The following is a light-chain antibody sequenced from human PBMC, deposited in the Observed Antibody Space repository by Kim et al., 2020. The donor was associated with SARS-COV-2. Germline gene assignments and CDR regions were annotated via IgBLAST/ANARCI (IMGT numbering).Light chain of an antibody. CDR3: SSYAGRSWV. V-gene: IGLV2-11*01. CDR2: DVN. CDR1: RSNVGGYNY. Sequence: PGQSVTISCTESRSNVGGYNYVSWYQQYPGKAPKFMIYDVNKRPSGVPDRFSGSKSGNTASLTISGLQAEDEAYYYCSSYAGRSWVFGGGTQLTVL. J-gene: IGLJ3*02.